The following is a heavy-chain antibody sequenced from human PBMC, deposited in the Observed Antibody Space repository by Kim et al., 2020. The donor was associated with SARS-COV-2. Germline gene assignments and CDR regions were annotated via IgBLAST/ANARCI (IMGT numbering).Heavy chain of an antibody. CDR2: ISSSGGHT. V-gene: IGHV3-23*01. CDR3: AKDVRSRLGSSNYFYY. Sequence: GGSLRLSCAASGFSFNSYAMSWVRQSPGKGLEWVSAISSSGGHTIYADSVKGRFTISRDDSKNTLFLQMNSLTIDDTAIYYCAKDVRSRLGSSNYFYYWG. J-gene: IGHJ4*01. D-gene: IGHD6-13*01. CDR1: GFSFNSYA.